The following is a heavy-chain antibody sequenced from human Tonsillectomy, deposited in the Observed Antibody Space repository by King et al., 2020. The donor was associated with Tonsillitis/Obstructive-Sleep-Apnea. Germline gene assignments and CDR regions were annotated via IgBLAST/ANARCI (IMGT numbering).Heavy chain of an antibody. Sequence: VQLVESGGGLVTPGGSLPLSCAASGFTFSDYYMSWIRQAPGKGLEWGSYITSSGSNRYYADFVKGRFTMSRDNAKNSLYLQMHSLRDEDTAVYYCAGVEDVVVVPAAIWFDPWGQGTLVTVSS. CDR2: ITSSGSNR. CDR1: GFTFSDYY. V-gene: IGHV3-11*01. J-gene: IGHJ5*02. CDR3: AGVEDVVVVPAAIWFDP. D-gene: IGHD2-2*01.